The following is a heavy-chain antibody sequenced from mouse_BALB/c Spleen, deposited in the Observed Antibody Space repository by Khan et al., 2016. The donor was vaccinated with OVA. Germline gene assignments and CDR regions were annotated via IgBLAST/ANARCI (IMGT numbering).Heavy chain of an antibody. D-gene: IGHD2-4*01. V-gene: IGHV1-5*01. J-gene: IGHJ2*01. Sequence: VQLQQSGTVLARPGASVKMSCKASGYSFSSYWIHWVKQRPGQGLDWIGAIFPGNSDTRSNQKFKGKAKLTAVTSANTAYMELSSLTNEDSAVYYCTRSYDSYYFDYWGQGTTLTVSS. CDR3: TRSYDSYYFDY. CDR1: GYSFSSYW. CDR2: IFPGNSDT.